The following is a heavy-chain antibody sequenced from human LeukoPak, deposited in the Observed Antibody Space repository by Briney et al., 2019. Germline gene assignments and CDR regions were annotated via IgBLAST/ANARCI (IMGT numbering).Heavy chain of an antibody. V-gene: IGHV4-34*04. J-gene: IGHJ6*02. Sequence: SETLSLTCAVYGESFTGYYWSWVRQPPGKGLEWIGEINHSGSSNNNPSLKSRATISVDTSKNQLPLKLYSVTAADTAVYYCARFRGTTVAHYYYDAMDVWGQGTTVTVSS. D-gene: IGHD4-23*01. CDR2: INHSGSS. CDR3: ARFRGTTVAHYYYDAMDV. CDR1: GESFTGYY.